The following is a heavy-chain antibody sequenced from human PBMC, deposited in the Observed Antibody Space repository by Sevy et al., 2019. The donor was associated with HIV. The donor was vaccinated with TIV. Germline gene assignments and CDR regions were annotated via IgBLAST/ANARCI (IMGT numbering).Heavy chain of an antibody. CDR3: ARSGGRTDYGMDV. CDR1: EFAFSSYW. V-gene: IGHV3-7*01. J-gene: IGHJ6*02. Sequence: GGSLRLSCAASEFAFSSYWMNWVRQAPGKGLEWVANIKHDGSEKYYVDSVKGRLSISRDNAKNSLFLQMDSLRAEDTAVYYCARSGGRTDYGMDVWGQGTTVTVSS. CDR2: IKHDGSEK. D-gene: IGHD3-16*01.